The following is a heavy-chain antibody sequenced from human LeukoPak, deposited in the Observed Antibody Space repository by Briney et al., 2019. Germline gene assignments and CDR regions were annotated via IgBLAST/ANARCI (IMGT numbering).Heavy chain of an antibody. CDR1: VFTFSRYA. J-gene: IGHJ4*02. D-gene: IGHD7-27*01. CDR3: LKDRLGTGDY. Sequence: TGLSLRLSYSASVFTFSRYAMHWVPQAPRKGREYVSTITSNGDTTSYTDCVKGRFTTSRDNSKSTLYLQMSSLRAEDTAVYYCLKDRLGTGDYWGQGTLVTVSS. CDR2: ITSNGDTT. V-gene: IGHV3-64D*06.